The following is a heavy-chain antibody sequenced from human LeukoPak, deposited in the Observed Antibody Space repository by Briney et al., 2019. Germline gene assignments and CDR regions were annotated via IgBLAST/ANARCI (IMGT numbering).Heavy chain of an antibody. CDR1: GFAFSNYW. CDR2: INTHGSST. CDR3: RAGYYYYYMDV. J-gene: IGHJ6*03. V-gene: IGHV3-74*01. Sequence: GGSLRLSCAASGFAFSNYWLHWVRQAPGKGLVWVARINTHGSSTNNADSVKGRFTISRDNAKNTLYLQMTSLSAEDTAVYYARAGYYYYYMDVWGKGTTVTVSS.